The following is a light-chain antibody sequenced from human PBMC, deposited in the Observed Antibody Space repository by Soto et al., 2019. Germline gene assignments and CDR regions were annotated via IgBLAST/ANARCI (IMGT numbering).Light chain of an antibody. CDR2: LNSDGSH. J-gene: IGLJ2*01. Sequence: QPVLTLSPSASASLGASVKLTCTLSSGHSNYAIAWHQQQSEKGPRYLMKLNSDGSHSKGDGIPDRFSGSSSGAERYLTISSLQSEDEADYYCQTWGSGIVVFGGGTTLTVL. CDR1: SGHSNYA. CDR3: QTWGSGIVV. V-gene: IGLV4-69*01.